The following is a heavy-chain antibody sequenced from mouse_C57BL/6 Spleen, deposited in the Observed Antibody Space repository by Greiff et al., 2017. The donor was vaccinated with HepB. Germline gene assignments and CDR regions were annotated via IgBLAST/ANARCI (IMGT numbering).Heavy chain of an antibody. CDR3: ARPNFPDYYAMDY. J-gene: IGHJ4*01. CDR2: IDPANGNT. CDR1: GFNIKNTY. V-gene: IGHV14-3*01. Sequence: EVKLEESVAELVRPGASVKLSCTASGFNIKNTYMHWVKQRPEQGLEWIGRIDPANGNTKYAPKFQGKATITADTSSNTAYLQLSSLTSEDTAIYYCARPNFPDYYAMDYWGQGTSVTVSS.